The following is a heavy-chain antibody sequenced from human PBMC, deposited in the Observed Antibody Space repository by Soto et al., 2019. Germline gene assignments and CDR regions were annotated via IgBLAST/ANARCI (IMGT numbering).Heavy chain of an antibody. V-gene: IGHV3-15*01. Sequence: RLSWAAGGWTGSNARKSCVGDAPGKGLEWVGRIKSKSDGVTTDYAAPVKGRLTISRDYAKNTLYLQMNSLKTEDTAVYYCTTLNQYYYGSGSYYDAFDIWGQGTMVTVSS. CDR3: TTLNQYYYGSGSYYDAFDI. CDR2: IKSKSDGVTT. J-gene: IGHJ3*02. CDR1: GWTGSNAR. D-gene: IGHD3-10*01.